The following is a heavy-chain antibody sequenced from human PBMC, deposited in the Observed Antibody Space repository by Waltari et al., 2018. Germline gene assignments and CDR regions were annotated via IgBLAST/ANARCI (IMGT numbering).Heavy chain of an antibody. D-gene: IGHD3-10*01. CDR3: ARSRQNPNNRGARDY. V-gene: IGHV4-38-2*01. CDR2: IYHSGST. J-gene: IGHJ4*02. CDR1: GYSISSGYY. Sequence: QVQLQESGPGLVKPSETLSLTCAVSGYSISSGYYWGWIRQPPGKGLEWIGSIYHSGSTYYNPSLKSRVTISVDTSKNQFSLKLSSVTAADTAVYYCARSRQNPNNRGARDYWGQGTLVTVSS.